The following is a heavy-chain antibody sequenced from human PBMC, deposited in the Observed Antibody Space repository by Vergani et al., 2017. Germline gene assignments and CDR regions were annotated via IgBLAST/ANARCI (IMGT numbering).Heavy chain of an antibody. CDR2: IKQDGSEK. V-gene: IGHV3-7*01. Sequence: EVQLVESGGGLVQPGGSLRLSCAASGFTFSSYWMSWVRQAPGKGLEWVANIKQDGSEKYYVDSVKGRCTISRDNAKNSLYLQMNSLRAEDTAVYYCARALGMAVAGTPLGYYYYGMDVWGQGTTVTVSS. J-gene: IGHJ6*02. CDR1: GFTFSSYW. CDR3: ARALGMAVAGTPLGYYYYGMDV. D-gene: IGHD6-13*01.